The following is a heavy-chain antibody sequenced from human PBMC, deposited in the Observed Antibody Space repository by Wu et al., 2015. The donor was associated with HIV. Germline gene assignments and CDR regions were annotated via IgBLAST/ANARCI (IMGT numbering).Heavy chain of an antibody. CDR1: GGTLRDLG. J-gene: IGHJ6*03. Sequence: QVHLVQSGPEVKKPGSSVTVSCRVSGGTLRDLGVTWVRQVPGQGLQWMGRIIPFSETTTYAPRWQGRVTLLADKPTSTVYMELRSLTSDDTAVYFCARESISDMSTASYYFYFLDVWGQGTTVTVSS. V-gene: IGHV1-69*13. CDR3: ARESISDMSTASYYFYFLDV. CDR2: IIPFSETT. D-gene: IGHD5-18*01.